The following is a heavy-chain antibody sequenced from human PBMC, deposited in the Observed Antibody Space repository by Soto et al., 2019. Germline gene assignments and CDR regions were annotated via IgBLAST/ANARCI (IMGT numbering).Heavy chain of an antibody. Sequence: PGGSLRLSCAASGFIFSNYGCHWVRQAPGKGLEWVAAIWYDGSKQYYADSVKGRFPISRDDSKNTPYLQMNGLRAEDTAVYYCARDISYGSLVWGQGTMVTVSS. CDR1: GFIFSNYG. J-gene: IGHJ3*01. CDR2: IWYDGSKQ. CDR3: ARDISYGSLV. D-gene: IGHD3-16*01. V-gene: IGHV3-33*01.